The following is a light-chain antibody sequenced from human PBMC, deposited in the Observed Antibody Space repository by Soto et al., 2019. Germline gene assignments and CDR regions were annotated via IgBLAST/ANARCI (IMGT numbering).Light chain of an antibody. Sequence: QSALTQPASVSGSPGQSITISCTGTSSDVGSYNLVSWYQQHPGKAPKLMIYEVSKRGSGVSNRFSGSKSGNTASLTTSGLQAEDEADYYCCSYAGSSTWVFGGGTKLTVL. CDR2: EVS. CDR1: SSDVGSYNL. CDR3: CSYAGSSTWV. J-gene: IGLJ3*02. V-gene: IGLV2-23*02.